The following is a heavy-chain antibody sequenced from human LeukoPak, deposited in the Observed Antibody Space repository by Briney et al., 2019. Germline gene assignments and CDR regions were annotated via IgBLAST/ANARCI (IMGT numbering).Heavy chain of an antibody. CDR2: ISGSGGST. CDR1: GFTFSSYA. Sequence: PGGSLRLSCAASGFTFSSYAMSWVRQAPGKGLEWVSAISGSGGSTYYADSVKGRFTISRDNSKNTLYLQMNSLRAEDTAVYYCAKHLVVYGSGREYYYYGMDVWGQGTTVTVSS. CDR3: AKHLVVYGSGREYYYYGMDV. V-gene: IGHV3-23*01. D-gene: IGHD3-10*01. J-gene: IGHJ6*02.